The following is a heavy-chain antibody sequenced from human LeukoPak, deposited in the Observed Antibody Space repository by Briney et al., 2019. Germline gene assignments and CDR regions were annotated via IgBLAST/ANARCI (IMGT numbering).Heavy chain of an antibody. CDR1: GFTFSSYW. V-gene: IGHV3-7*03. J-gene: IGHJ4*02. D-gene: IGHD6-13*01. CDR3: ARRYSSSWYGYYFDY. CDR2: IKQDGSEK. Sequence: GGSLRLSCAASGFTFSSYWMSWVRQAPGKGLEWVANIKQDGSEKYYVDSVKGRFTISRDNAKNSLYLQMNSLKASDTAMYYSARRYSSSWYGYYFDYWGQGTLVTVSS.